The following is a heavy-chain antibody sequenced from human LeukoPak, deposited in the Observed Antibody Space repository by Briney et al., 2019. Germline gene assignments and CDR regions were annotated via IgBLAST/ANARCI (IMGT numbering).Heavy chain of an antibody. J-gene: IGHJ4*02. CDR1: GFTFSDYW. CDR3: ARDDY. CDR2: INPDGSTT. V-gene: IGHV3-74*01. Sequence: GGSLRLSCAASGFTFSDYWMHWVRQVPGKGLAWVSRINPDGSTTVYADSVKGRFTISRDNAQNTLYLQMNSLRAEDTAVYYGARDDYWGQGTLVTVSS.